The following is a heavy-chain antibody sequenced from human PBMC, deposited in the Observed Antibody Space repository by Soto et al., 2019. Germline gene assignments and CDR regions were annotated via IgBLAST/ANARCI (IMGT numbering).Heavy chain of an antibody. CDR3: ARDVGSPLIAVADNYYYYGMDV. J-gene: IGHJ6*02. D-gene: IGHD6-19*01. V-gene: IGHV1-69*13. Sequence: SVKVSCKASGGTFSSYATSWVRQAPGQGLEWMGGIIPIFGTANYAQKFQGRVTITADESTSTAYMELSSLRSEDTAVYYCARDVGSPLIAVADNYYYYGMDVWGQGTTVTVSS. CDR2: IIPIFGTA. CDR1: GGTFSSYA.